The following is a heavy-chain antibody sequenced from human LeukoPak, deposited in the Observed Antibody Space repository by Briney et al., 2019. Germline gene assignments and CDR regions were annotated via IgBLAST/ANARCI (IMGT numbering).Heavy chain of an antibody. CDR2: ISYDGSNK. D-gene: IGHD3-3*01. J-gene: IGHJ4*02. CDR3: ATGPTLRFLEWSRSYYFDY. Sequence: PGGSLRLSCVGSGFDFGSYWMAWVRQAPGKCLEWVAVISYDGSNKYYADSVKGRFTISRDNSKSTLYLQMNSLRAEDTAVYYCATGPTLRFLEWSRSYYFDYWGQGTLVTVSS. V-gene: IGHV3-30-3*01. CDR1: GFDFGSYW.